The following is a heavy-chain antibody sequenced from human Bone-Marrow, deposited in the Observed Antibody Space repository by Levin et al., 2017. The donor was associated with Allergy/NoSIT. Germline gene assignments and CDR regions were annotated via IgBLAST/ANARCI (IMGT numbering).Heavy chain of an antibody. Sequence: GESLKISCQAGGYSFRSFKIHWVRQASGEGLEWMGWINPATGDTMIAQNFQGRVTMTTDTSIALASMELTSLTSDDAAVYYCGRGNRSFDAWGQGSRVTVSS. D-gene: IGHD2/OR15-2a*01. CDR2: INPATGDT. CDR1: GYSFRSFK. CDR3: GRGNRSFDA. V-gene: IGHV1-2*02. J-gene: IGHJ5*02.